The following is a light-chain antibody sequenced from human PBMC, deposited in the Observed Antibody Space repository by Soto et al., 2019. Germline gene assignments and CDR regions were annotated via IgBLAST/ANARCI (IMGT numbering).Light chain of an antibody. J-gene: IGKJ5*01. V-gene: IGKV3D-20*02. CDR1: QSFSSSY. CDR3: QQRNTWPPIT. CDR2: GAS. Sequence: EIGLTQSPVTLSLSPWERATLSCMGSQSFSSSYLAWYQQKPGQAPRLLIYGASSRATGVPARFSGSGSGADFTLTISSLEPEDFALYYCQQRNTWPPITFGQGTRLEIK.